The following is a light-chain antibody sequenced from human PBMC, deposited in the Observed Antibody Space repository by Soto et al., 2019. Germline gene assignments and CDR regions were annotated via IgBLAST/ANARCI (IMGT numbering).Light chain of an antibody. CDR1: QSVSSY. CDR3: QHRINWLFT. V-gene: IGKV3-11*01. J-gene: IGKJ5*01. Sequence: EIVLTQSPATLSFSSGERATPSRRASQSVSSYLAWFQQKPGQAPRLLIYDASNRATGIPARFSGSGSGTDFTLTISSLEPEDFAVYYCQHRINWLFTFGQGTRLEIK. CDR2: DAS.